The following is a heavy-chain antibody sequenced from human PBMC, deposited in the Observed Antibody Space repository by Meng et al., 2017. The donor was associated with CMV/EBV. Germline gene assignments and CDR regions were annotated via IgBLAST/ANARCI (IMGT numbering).Heavy chain of an antibody. CDR1: GGSFSGYY. D-gene: IGHD3-16*01. CDR3: ARMGAIYGMDV. J-gene: IGHJ6*02. V-gene: IGHV4-34*01. Sequence: SETLSLTCAVYGGSFSGYYWSWIRQPPGKGLVWIGEINHSGSTNYNPSLKSRVTISVDTSKNQFSLKLSSVTAADTAVYYCARMGAIYGMDVWGQGTTVTVSS. CDR2: INHSGST.